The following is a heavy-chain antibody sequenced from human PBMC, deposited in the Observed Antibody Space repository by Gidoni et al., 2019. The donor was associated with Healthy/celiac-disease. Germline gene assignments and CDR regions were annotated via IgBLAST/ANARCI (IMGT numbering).Heavy chain of an antibody. Sequence: EVQLVESGGGLVQPGRSLRLSCAASGFPFDDYAMHWVRQAPGEGLEWVSGISWNSGSIGYADSVKGRFTISRDNAKNSLYLQMNSLRAEDTALYYCAKDEGYYDSRGLFDYWGQGTLVTVSS. CDR1: GFPFDDYA. D-gene: IGHD3-22*01. J-gene: IGHJ4*02. CDR3: AKDEGYYDSRGLFDY. CDR2: ISWNSGSI. V-gene: IGHV3-9*01.